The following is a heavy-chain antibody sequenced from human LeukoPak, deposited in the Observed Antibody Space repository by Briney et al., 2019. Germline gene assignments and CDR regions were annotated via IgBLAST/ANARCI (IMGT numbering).Heavy chain of an antibody. CDR3: ARVPHYDILTGHWYFDL. J-gene: IGHJ2*01. Sequence: SETLSLTCTVSGGSISSYYWSWIRQPPGKGLEWIGYIYYSGSTNYNPSLKSRVTISVDTSKNQFSLKLSSVTAADTAVYYCARVPHYDILTGHWYFDLWGRGTLATVSS. V-gene: IGHV4-59*01. CDR2: IYYSGST. CDR1: GGSISSYY. D-gene: IGHD3-9*01.